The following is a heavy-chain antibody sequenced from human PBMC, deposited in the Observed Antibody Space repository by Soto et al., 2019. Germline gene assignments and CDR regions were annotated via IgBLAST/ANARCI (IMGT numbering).Heavy chain of an antibody. D-gene: IGHD6-13*01. J-gene: IGHJ4*02. CDR1: GYTLTELS. CDR2: FDPEDGET. V-gene: IGHV1-24*01. Sequence: ASVKVSCKVSGYTLTELSMHWVRQAPGKGLEWMGGFDPEDGETIYAQKFQGRVTMTEDTSTDTAYMELSSLRSEDTAVYYCATQSSSWYFPGYWGQGTLVTVSS. CDR3: ATQSSSWYFPGY.